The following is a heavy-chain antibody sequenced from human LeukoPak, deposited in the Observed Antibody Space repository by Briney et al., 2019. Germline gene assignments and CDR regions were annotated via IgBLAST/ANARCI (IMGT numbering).Heavy chain of an antibody. J-gene: IGHJ4*02. CDR1: GYSISSGYY. CDR3: ARAPHYYDSSGYYENYYFDY. Sequence: SETLSLTCAVSGYSISSGYYWGWIRQPPGKGLEWIGYIYHSGSTYYNPSLKSRVTISVDRSKNQFSLKLSSVTAADTAVYYCARAPHYYDSSGYYENYYFDYWGQGTLVTVSS. CDR2: IYHSGST. V-gene: IGHV4-38-2*01. D-gene: IGHD3-22*01.